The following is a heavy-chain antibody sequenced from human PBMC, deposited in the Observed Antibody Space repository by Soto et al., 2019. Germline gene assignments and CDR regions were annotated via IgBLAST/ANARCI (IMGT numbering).Heavy chain of an antibody. CDR3: ARAEDYYDSSGTPDWFDP. V-gene: IGHV1-3*01. J-gene: IGHJ5*02. D-gene: IGHD3-22*01. CDR2: INAGNGNT. CDR1: GYTFTSYA. Sequence: ASVKGSCKASGYTFTSYAMHWVRQAPGQRLEWMGWINAGNGNTKYSQKFQGRVTITRDTSASTAYMELSSLRSEDTAVYYCARAEDYYDSSGTPDWFDPWGQGTLVTVS.